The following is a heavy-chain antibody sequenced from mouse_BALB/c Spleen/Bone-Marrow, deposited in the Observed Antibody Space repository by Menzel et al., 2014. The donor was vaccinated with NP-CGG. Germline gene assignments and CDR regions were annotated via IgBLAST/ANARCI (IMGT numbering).Heavy chain of an antibody. CDR3: ARPLNWDPYAMDY. CDR1: GYAFSSSW. Sequence: QVQLQHSGPELVKPGASVKISCKASGYAFSSSWMNWVKQRPGQGLEWIGRIYPGDGDTKYNGKFKGKATLTADKSSSTAYMQLSSLTSVDSAVYFCARPLNWDPYAMDYWGQGTSVTVSS. V-gene: IGHV1-82*01. CDR2: IYPGDGDT. J-gene: IGHJ4*01. D-gene: IGHD4-1*02.